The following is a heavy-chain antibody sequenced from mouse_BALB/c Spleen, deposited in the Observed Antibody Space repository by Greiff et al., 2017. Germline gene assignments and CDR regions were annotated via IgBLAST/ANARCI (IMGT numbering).Heavy chain of an antibody. CDR3: ARTGTTAPYAMDY. Sequence: QVQLKESGAELARPGASVKLSCKASGYTFTSYWMQWVKQRPGQGLEWIGAIYPGDGDTRYTQKFKGKATLTADKSSSTAYMQLSSLASEDSAVYYCARTGTTAPYAMDYWGQGTSVTVSS. CDR2: IYPGDGDT. V-gene: IGHV1-87*01. D-gene: IGHD1-2*01. J-gene: IGHJ4*01. CDR1: GYTFTSYW.